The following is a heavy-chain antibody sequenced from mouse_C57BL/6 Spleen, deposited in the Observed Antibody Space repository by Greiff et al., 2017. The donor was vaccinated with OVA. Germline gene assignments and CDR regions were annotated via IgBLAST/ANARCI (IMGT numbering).Heavy chain of an antibody. CDR3: ARAYSSWFAY. D-gene: IGHD1-1*01. V-gene: IGHV1-52*01. CDR2: IDPSDSET. J-gene: IGHJ3*01. CDR1: GYTFTSYW. Sequence: QVHVKQSGAELVRPGSSVKLSCKASGYTFTSYWMHWVKQRPIQGLEWIGNIDPSDSETHYNQKFKDKATLTVDKSSSTAYMQLSSLTSEDSAVYYCARAYSSWFAYWGQGTLGTVSA.